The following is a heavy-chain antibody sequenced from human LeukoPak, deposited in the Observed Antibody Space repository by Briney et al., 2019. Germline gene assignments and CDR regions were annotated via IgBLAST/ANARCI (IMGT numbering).Heavy chain of an antibody. D-gene: IGHD6-13*01. Sequence: GGSLRLSCAASGFTFSSYAMHWVRQAPGKGLEYVSAISSNGGSTYYANSVKGRFTISRDNSKNTLYLQMGSLRAEDMAVYYCARDGYSSSWYGDAFDIWGQGTMVTVSS. CDR3: ARDGYSSSWYGDAFDI. J-gene: IGHJ3*02. CDR2: ISSNGGST. V-gene: IGHV3-64*01. CDR1: GFTFSSYA.